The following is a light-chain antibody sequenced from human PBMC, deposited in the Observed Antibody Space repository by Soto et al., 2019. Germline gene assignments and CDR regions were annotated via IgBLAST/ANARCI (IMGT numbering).Light chain of an antibody. CDR1: QSVASSY. V-gene: IGKV3-20*01. CDR2: GAS. J-gene: IGKJ4*01. CDR3: QQYAT. Sequence: SVLTQSPGTLSLSTGERATLSCRASQSVASSYLAWYQQKPGQAPRLLIYGASNRATGIPDRFSGSGSGTDFTLTIRRLEPEDFAVYYCQQYATFGGGTKVDIK.